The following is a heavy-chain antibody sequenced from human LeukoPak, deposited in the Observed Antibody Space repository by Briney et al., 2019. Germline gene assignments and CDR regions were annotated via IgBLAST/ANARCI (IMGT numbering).Heavy chain of an antibody. Sequence: SETLSLTCTVSGYSISSGYYWGWIRQSPGKGLEWIGSIYNSGSTYYNPSLKSRITISVDTSKNQFSLRLRSVTAADTATYYCARDRPWIEPLDYWGQGTLVIVSS. V-gene: IGHV4-38-2*02. CDR2: IYNSGST. J-gene: IGHJ4*02. CDR3: ARDRPWIEPLDY. D-gene: IGHD5-18*01. CDR1: GYSISSGYY.